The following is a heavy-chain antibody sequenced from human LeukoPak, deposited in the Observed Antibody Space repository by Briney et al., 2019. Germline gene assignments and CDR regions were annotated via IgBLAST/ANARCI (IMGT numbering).Heavy chain of an antibody. V-gene: IGHV6-1*01. CDR2: TYYRSKWYN. CDR3: ARRRDDLVAAIYYFDY. CDR1: GDSVSSNSAA. Sequence: PSQTLSLTCAISGDSVSSNSAAWNWIRQSPSRGLEWLGRTYYRSKWYNDYAVSVKSRITINPDTSKDQFSLQLNSVTPEDTAVYFCARRRDDLVAAIYYFDYWGQGTLVTVSS. J-gene: IGHJ4*02. D-gene: IGHD2-21*02.